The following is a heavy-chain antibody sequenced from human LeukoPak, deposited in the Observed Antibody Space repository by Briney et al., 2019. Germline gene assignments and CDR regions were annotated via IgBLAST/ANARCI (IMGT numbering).Heavy chain of an antibody. J-gene: IGHJ4*02. CDR3: AILAVAGTFYDY. CDR2: ISGSGGST. Sequence: QPGGSLRLSCAASGFTFSNYWIHWVRQAPGKGLEWVSAISGSGGSTYYADSVKGRFTISRDNSKSTLYLQMNSLRAEDTAVYYCAILAVAGTFYDYWGQGTLVTVSS. D-gene: IGHD6-19*01. CDR1: GFTFSNYW. V-gene: IGHV3-23*01.